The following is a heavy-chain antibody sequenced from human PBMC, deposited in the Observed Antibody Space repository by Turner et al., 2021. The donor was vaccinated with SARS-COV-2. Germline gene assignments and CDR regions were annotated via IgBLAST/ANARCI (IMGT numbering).Heavy chain of an antibody. Sequence: EVQLVESGGGLVPPGGSLRPPCAASGLPVSSNYMCWVRQAPGKGLEWVSVIYSGGSTFYADSVKGRFTISRHKSKNTLYLQMNSLRAEDTAVYYCARDLGPYGMDVWGQGTTVTVSS. CDR2: IYSGGST. CDR3: ARDLGPYGMDV. J-gene: IGHJ6*02. V-gene: IGHV3-53*04. CDR1: GLPVSSNY.